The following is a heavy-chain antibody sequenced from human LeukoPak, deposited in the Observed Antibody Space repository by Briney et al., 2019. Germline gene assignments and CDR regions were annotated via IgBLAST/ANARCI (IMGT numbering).Heavy chain of an antibody. V-gene: IGHV3-33*08. D-gene: IGHD4/OR15-4a*01. J-gene: IGHJ4*02. CDR3: ARDLLELTLIMDY. CDR2: IWYDGSNK. Sequence: PGGSLRLSCAASGFTFSNYWMHWVRQAPGKGLEWVAVIWYDGSNKYYADSVKGRFTISRDNSKNTLYLQMNSLRAEDTAVYYCARDLLELTLIMDYWGQGTLVTVSS. CDR1: GFTFSNYW.